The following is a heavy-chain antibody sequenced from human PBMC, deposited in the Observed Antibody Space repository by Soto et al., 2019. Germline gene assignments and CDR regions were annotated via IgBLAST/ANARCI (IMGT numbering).Heavy chain of an antibody. CDR2: IHHSGST. CDR3: ARGVDAWSGYLF. D-gene: IGHD3-3*01. J-gene: IGHJ4*02. V-gene: IGHV4-34*01. CDR1: GGSFDGYY. Sequence: PSETLSLTCALYGGSFDGYYWGWIRQSPGKGLEWIGEIHHSGSTKYNPSLKSRVSLSVDTYTKQFSLKMTSMTAADRGVYYCARGVDAWSGYLFWGQGTLVTVSS.